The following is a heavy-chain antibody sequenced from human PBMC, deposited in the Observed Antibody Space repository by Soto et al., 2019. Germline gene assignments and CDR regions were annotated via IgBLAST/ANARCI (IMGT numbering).Heavy chain of an antibody. CDR3: ARDDLYDSSGYYYRGNAFDI. Sequence: ASVKVSCKASGYTFTSYAMHWVRQAPGQRLEWMGWINAGNGNTKYSQKFQGRVTITRDTSASTAYMELSSLRSEDTAVYYCARDDLYDSSGYYYRGNAFDIWGQGTMVTGSS. V-gene: IGHV1-3*01. CDR1: GYTFTSYA. CDR2: INAGNGNT. D-gene: IGHD3-22*01. J-gene: IGHJ3*02.